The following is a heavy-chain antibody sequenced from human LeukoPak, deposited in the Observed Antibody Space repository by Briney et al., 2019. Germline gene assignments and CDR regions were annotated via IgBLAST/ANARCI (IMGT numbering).Heavy chain of an antibody. J-gene: IGHJ3*02. CDR3: AREPGIIVVVPAAEPMGAFDI. V-gene: IGHV1-69*13. CDR2: IIPIFGTA. D-gene: IGHD2-2*01. CDR1: GGTFSSYA. Sequence: ASVKVSCKASGGTFSSYAISWVRQAPGQGLEWMGGIIPIFGTANYAQKFQGGVTITADESTSTAYMELSSLRSEDTAVYYCAREPGIIVVVPAAEPMGAFDIWGQGTMVTVSS.